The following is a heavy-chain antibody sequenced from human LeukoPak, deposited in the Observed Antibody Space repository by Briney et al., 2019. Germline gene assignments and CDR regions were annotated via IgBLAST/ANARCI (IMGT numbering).Heavy chain of an antibody. J-gene: IGHJ3*02. D-gene: IGHD5-24*01. CDR2: IRNKANSYRT. CDR3: AREMATPTDAFDI. Sequence: GGSLRLSCAASGFTISDHYMDWVRQAPGKGLEWIGRIRNKANSYRTEFAASVKGRFTLSIDDSKNSLYLQMNSLRAEDTAVYYCAREMATPTDAFDIWGQGTMVTVSS. V-gene: IGHV3-72*01. CDR1: GFTISDHY.